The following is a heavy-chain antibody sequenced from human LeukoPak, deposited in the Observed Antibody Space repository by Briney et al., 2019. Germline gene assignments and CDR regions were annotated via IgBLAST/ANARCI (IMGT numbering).Heavy chain of an antibody. CDR1: GSTFTSYD. J-gene: IGHJ5*02. V-gene: IGHV1-8*03. CDR2: MNPNSGNT. CDR3: ARARKEYYRDNWFDP. D-gene: IGHD3-10*01. Sequence: GASVKVSCKASGSTFTSYDINWVRQATGQGLEWMGWMNPNSGNTGYAQKFQGRVTITRNTSISTAYMELSSLRSEDTAVYYCARARKEYYRDNWFDPWGQGTLVTVSS.